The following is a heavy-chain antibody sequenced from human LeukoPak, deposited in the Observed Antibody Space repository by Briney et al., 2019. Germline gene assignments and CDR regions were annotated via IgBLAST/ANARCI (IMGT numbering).Heavy chain of an antibody. J-gene: IGHJ4*02. CDR1: GYTLTELS. D-gene: IGHD3-9*01. Sequence: GASVKVSCKVSGYTLTELSMHWVRQTPGKGLEWMGGFDTEEGETVFAQKFQGRVTMTEDTSTDTAYMELSSLRSEDSAEYYCATDNILTGYSPKYWGQGTLVTVSS. CDR2: FDTEEGET. CDR3: ATDNILTGYSPKY. V-gene: IGHV1-24*01.